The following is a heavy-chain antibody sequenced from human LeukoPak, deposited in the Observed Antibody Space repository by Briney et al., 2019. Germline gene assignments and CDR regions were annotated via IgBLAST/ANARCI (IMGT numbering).Heavy chain of an antibody. J-gene: IGHJ4*02. D-gene: IGHD6-13*01. V-gene: IGHV4-4*02. CDR3: ARGYSSSWTRSLDY. Sequence: SGTLPLTCAVSGGSISSSNWWSWVRQPPGKGLEWIGEIYHNGSTNYNPSLKSRVTISVDKYKNQFSLKLSSVTAADTAVYYCARGYSSSWTRSLDYWGQGTLVTVSS. CDR1: GGSISSSNW. CDR2: IYHNGST.